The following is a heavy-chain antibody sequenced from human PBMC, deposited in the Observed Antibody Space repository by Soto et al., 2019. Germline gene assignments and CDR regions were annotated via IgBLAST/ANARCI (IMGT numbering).Heavy chain of an antibody. CDR3: ASCVVVPAAQYYYYYYMHV. V-gene: IGHV1-3*01. Sequence: QVQLVQSGAEVKKPGASVKVSCKASGYTFTSYAMHWVRQAPGQRLEWMGWINAGNGNTKYSQKFQGRVTITRDTSASTAYMELSSPRSEDTAVYYCASCVVVPAAQYYYYYYMHVWGKGTTLTDSS. J-gene: IGHJ6*03. CDR1: GYTFTSYA. CDR2: INAGNGNT. D-gene: IGHD2-2*01.